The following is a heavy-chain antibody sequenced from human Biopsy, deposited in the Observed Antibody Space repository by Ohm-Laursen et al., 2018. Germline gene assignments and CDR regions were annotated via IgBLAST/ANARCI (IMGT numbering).Heavy chain of an antibody. V-gene: IGHV1-69*06. Sequence: SSVKVSCKAPGGTFSNYGVNWVRQAPGQGLEWLGGNIPILGTGNYAQKFQDRVTVVADTSTSTATMELRSLRSDDTAVYYCATKLTGYFHHWGQGTLVIASS. CDR3: ATKLTGYFHH. CDR2: NIPILGTG. CDR1: GGTFSNYG. D-gene: IGHD3-9*01. J-gene: IGHJ1*01.